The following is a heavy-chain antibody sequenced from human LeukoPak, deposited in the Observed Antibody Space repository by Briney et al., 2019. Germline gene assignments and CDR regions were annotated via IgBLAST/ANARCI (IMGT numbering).Heavy chain of an antibody. Sequence: GGSLRLSCAASGFAFKTYAMSWVRQAPGKGLEWVANIKEDGSERYYVDSVKGRFTISRDNAKNSLYLQMNSLRAEDTAVYYCARDPSSLRDSFDYWGQGTLVTVSS. CDR2: IKEDGSER. CDR1: GFAFKTYA. CDR3: ARDPSSLRDSFDY. V-gene: IGHV3-7*01. D-gene: IGHD6-6*01. J-gene: IGHJ4*02.